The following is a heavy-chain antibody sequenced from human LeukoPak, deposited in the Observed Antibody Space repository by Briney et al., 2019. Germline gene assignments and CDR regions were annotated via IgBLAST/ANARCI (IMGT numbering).Heavy chain of an antibody. CDR2: IIPIFGTA. J-gene: IGHJ4*02. CDR1: GGTFSSYA. CDR3: ARGLNYDDSSGYYYDRDGFD. V-gene: IGHV1-69*05. Sequence: GSSVKVSCKASGGTFSSYAISWVRQAPGQGLEWMGRIIPIFGTANYAQKFQGRVTITTAESTSTAYMELSSLRSEDTAVYYCARGLNYDDSSGYYYDRDGFDWGQGTLVTVSS. D-gene: IGHD3-22*01.